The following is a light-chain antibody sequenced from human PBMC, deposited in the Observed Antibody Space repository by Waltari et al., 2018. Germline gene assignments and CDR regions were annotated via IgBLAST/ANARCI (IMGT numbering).Light chain of an antibody. V-gene: IGLV2-8*01. Sequence: QSALTQPPSASGSPGQSVTISCTGTSSDIGGYKFVLWFQQHPGKAPKLVIYDVNERPSGVPDRFSGSKSGSTATLTVSGLQAEDEADYYCSSYGGKNNLIFGGGTTLTV. CDR1: SSDIGGYKF. J-gene: IGLJ2*01. CDR2: DVN. CDR3: SSYGGKNNLI.